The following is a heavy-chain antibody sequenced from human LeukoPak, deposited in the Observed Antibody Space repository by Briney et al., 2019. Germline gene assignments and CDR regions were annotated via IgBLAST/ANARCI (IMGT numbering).Heavy chain of an antibody. D-gene: IGHD6-19*01. Sequence: PGGSLRLSCAASGFTFSSYAMSWVRQAPGKGLEWVSAISGSGGSTYYADSVKGRFTISRDNSKNTLYLQMNSLRAEDTAVYYCARGLYSSGWYDPWYFDYWGQGTLVTVSS. J-gene: IGHJ4*02. CDR3: ARGLYSSGWYDPWYFDY. CDR1: GFTFSSYA. CDR2: ISGSGGST. V-gene: IGHV3-23*01.